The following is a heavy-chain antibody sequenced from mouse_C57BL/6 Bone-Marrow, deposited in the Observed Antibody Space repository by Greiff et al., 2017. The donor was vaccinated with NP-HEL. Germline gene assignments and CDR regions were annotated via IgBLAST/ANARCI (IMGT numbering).Heavy chain of an antibody. J-gene: IGHJ1*03. D-gene: IGHD1-1*01. V-gene: IGHV5-12*01. CDR3: ARGHYYGSSYPWYFDV. Sequence: EVMLVESGGGLVQPGGSLKLSCAASGFTFSDYYMYWVRQTPEKRLEWVAYISNGGGSTYYPDTVKGRLTLSRDNAKNTLYLQMSRLKSEDTAMYYCARGHYYGSSYPWYFDVWGTGTTVTVSS. CDR2: ISNGGGST. CDR1: GFTFSDYY.